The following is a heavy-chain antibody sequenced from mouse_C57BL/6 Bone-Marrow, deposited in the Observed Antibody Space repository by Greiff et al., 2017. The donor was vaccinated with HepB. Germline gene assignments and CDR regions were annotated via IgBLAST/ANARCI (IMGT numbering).Heavy chain of an antibody. V-gene: IGHV1-69*01. Sequence: VQLQQPGAELVMPGASVKLSCKASGYTFTSYWMHWVKQRPGQGLEWIGEIDPSDSYTNYNQKFKGKSTLTVDKSSSTAYMQLSSLTSEDTAIYYCAPYGYGRDYWGQGTTLTVSS. J-gene: IGHJ2*01. CDR1: GYTFTSYW. CDR3: APYGYGRDY. CDR2: IDPSDSYT. D-gene: IGHD1-1*01.